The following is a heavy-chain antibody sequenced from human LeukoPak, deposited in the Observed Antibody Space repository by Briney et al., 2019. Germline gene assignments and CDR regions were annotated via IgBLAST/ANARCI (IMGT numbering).Heavy chain of an antibody. D-gene: IGHD1-26*01. V-gene: IGHV3-48*02. CDR1: GFTFSSYS. CDR3: ARDGGLVGASGAFDY. J-gene: IGHJ4*02. CDR2: ISSSSSTI. Sequence: GGSLTLSCAASGFTFSSYSMSWVRQAPGKGLEWVSYISSSSSTIYYADSVKGRFTISRDNAKNTLYLQMNSLSDDDTAVYYCARDGGLVGASGAFDYWGQGTLVTVSS.